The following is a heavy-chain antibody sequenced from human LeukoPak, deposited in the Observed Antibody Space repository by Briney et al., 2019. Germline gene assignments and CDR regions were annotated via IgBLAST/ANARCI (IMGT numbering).Heavy chain of an antibody. CDR2: FDPEDGET. CDR3: ARGGTGQYYDTSGYFYY. Sequence: ASVKVSCKVSGYTLTELSMHWVRQAPGKGLEWMGGFDPEDGETIYAQKFQGRVTITADKSTSTVYMELSSLGSEDTAVYYCARGGTGQYYDTSGYFYYWGQGTLVTVSS. V-gene: IGHV1-24*01. J-gene: IGHJ4*02. D-gene: IGHD3-22*01. CDR1: GYTLTELS.